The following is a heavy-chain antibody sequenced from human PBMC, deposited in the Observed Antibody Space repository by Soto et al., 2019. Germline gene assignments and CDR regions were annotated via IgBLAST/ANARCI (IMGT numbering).Heavy chain of an antibody. Sequence: EGSLRLSCAASGFTFSNAWMNWVRQAPGKGLEWVGRIKSKTDGGTTDYAAPVKGRFTISRDDSKNTLYLQMNSLKTEDTAVYYCTIPTRDSFCYPRNYYYGMDVCGQVSTVPVS. V-gene: IGHV3-15*07. CDR3: TIPTRDSFCYPRNYYYGMDV. CDR1: GFTFSNAW. CDR2: IKSKTDGGTT. J-gene: IGHJ6*02. D-gene: IGHD3-16*02.